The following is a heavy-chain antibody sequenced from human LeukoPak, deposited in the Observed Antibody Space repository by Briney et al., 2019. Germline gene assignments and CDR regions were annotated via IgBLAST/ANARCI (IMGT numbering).Heavy chain of an antibody. CDR2: ISSSGGSK. CDR3: ARHHSSGAFFDL. J-gene: IGHJ4*02. CDR1: GFTFSDFY. Sequence: GGSLRLSCAASGFTFSDFYMNWVRQAPGKGLEWVSHISSSGGSKYYADSVKGRFTIYRDNAKPSLYLQMNSLRAEDTAVYCCARHHSSGAFFDLWGQGSLVTVSS. D-gene: IGHD4-11*01. V-gene: IGHV3-11*04.